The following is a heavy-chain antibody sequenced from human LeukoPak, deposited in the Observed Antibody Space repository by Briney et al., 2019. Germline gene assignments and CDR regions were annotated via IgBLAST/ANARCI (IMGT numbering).Heavy chain of an antibody. D-gene: IGHD3-22*01. J-gene: IGHJ4*02. CDR1: GYTFSNYG. CDR2: ISGYNGNT. CDR3: ARTTYYYDSSGYSDY. Sequence: ASVKVSCKASGYTFSNYGISWVRQAPGQGLEWMGWISGYNGNTNYTQNLQGRVTMTTDTFTTTAYMELRSLRSDDTAVYYCARTTYYYDSSGYSDYWGQGTLVTVSS. V-gene: IGHV1-18*01.